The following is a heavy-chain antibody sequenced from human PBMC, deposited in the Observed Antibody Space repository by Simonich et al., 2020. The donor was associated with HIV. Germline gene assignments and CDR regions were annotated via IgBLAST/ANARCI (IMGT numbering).Heavy chain of an antibody. CDR1: GYTFSGYY. CDR3: ARYEGP. J-gene: IGHJ5*02. CDR2: ISAYRGNT. V-gene: IGHV1-18*04. Sequence: QVQLVQSGAEVKKPGASVKVSCKASGYTFSGYYMHWVRQAPGQGLGGVGWISAYRGNTNFAQKLQGRVTMTTDTSTNTAYMELRSLRSDDTAVYYCARYEGPWGQGTLVTVSS. D-gene: IGHD3-16*01.